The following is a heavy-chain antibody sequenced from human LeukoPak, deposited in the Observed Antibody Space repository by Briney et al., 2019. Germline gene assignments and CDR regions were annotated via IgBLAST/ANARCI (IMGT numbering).Heavy chain of an antibody. CDR2: IYYSGST. V-gene: IGHV4-39*07. CDR3: ARALEGYYYGSGSYYYAFDI. J-gene: IGHJ3*02. CDR1: GGSISSSSYY. D-gene: IGHD3-10*01. Sequence: SETLSLTCTVSGGSISSSSYYWGWIRQPPGKGLEWIGSIYYSGSTYYNPSLKSRVTISVDTSKNQFSLKLSSVTAADTAVYYCARALEGYYYGSGSYYYAFDIWGQGTMVTVSS.